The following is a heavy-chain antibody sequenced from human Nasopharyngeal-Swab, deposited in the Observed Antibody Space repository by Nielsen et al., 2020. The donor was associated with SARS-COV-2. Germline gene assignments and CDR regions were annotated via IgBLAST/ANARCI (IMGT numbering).Heavy chain of an antibody. CDR3: ARDYSGSYYYYYGMDV. CDR2: IYYSGST. Sequence: SETLSLTCTASGGSISSYYWSWIRQPPGKGLEWIGYIYYSGSTNYNPSLKSRVTTSVDTSKNKFSLKLSTVTAADTAVYYCARDYSGSYYYYYGMDVWGQGTTVTVSS. CDR1: GGSISSYY. J-gene: IGHJ6*02. D-gene: IGHD1-26*01. V-gene: IGHV4-59*01.